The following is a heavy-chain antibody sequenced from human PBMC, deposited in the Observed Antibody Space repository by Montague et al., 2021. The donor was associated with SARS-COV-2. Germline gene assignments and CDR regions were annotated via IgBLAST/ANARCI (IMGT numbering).Heavy chain of an antibody. CDR1: GGSISSYY. D-gene: IGHD3-22*01. CDR3: ARERGEYYYDSSGYYPDAFDI. Sequence: SETLSLTCTVSGGSISSYYWSWIRQPPGKGLEWIGYINHSGSTNYNPSLKSRVTISVDTSKNQFSLKLSSVTAADTAVYYCARERGEYYYDSSGYYPDAFDIWGQGTMVTVSS. J-gene: IGHJ3*02. V-gene: IGHV4-59*01. CDR2: INHSGST.